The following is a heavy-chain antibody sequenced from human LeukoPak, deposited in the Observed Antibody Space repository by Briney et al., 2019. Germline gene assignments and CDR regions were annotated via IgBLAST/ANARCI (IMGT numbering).Heavy chain of an antibody. Sequence: GRSLRLSCAASGFTFNNYVIHWVRQAPGKGLEWVAVIWYDGSNKYYAESVKGRFTISRDNPKSTVYLQMNNLRADDTAVYYCARASIMGATSPFDNWGQGTPVTVSS. CDR3: ARASIMGATSPFDN. D-gene: IGHD1-26*01. CDR1: GFTFNNYV. V-gene: IGHV3-33*01. J-gene: IGHJ4*02. CDR2: IWYDGSNK.